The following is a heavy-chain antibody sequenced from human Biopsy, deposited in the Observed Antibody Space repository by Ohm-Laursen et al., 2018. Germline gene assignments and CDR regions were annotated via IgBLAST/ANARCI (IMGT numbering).Heavy chain of an antibody. Sequence: ASVKVSCKASGYTFTSYGISWVRQAPGQGLEWMGWINTYNANTDYAQKVQGRVTMTTDTSTSTAYMELRSLRSDDTAVYYCARDYQPKITTIHYYYYGMDVWGLGTTVTVSS. J-gene: IGHJ6*02. V-gene: IGHV1-18*01. CDR3: ARDYQPKITTIHYYYYGMDV. CDR2: INTYNANT. CDR1: GYTFTSYG. D-gene: IGHD2-2*01.